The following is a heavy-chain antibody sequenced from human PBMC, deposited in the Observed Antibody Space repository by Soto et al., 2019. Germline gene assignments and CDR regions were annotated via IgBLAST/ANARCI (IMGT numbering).Heavy chain of an antibody. V-gene: IGHV4-39*01. CDR1: GGSISSSSYY. CDR3: ARQGSGYSKYYFDY. CDR2: IYYSGST. Sequence: QLQLQESGPGLVKPSETLSLTCTVSGGSISSSSYYWGWIRQPPGKGLEWIGSIYYSGSTYYNPSRKSRVTISVDTSKNQFSLKLSSVTAADTAVYYCARQGSGYSKYYFDYWGQGTLVTVSS. D-gene: IGHD3-3*01. J-gene: IGHJ4*02.